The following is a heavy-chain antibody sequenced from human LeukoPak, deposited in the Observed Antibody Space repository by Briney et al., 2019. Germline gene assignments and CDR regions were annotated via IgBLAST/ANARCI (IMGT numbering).Heavy chain of an antibody. Sequence: SETLSLTCTVSGGSISSYYWGWIRQPPGKGLEWIGSFYYGGNTYYNPSLKSRVTISVDTSKNQFSLKLSSVTAADTAVYYCGVGSGYDEYWGQGTLVTVSS. V-gene: IGHV4-39*07. D-gene: IGHD5-12*01. CDR1: GGSISSYY. CDR2: FYYGGNT. J-gene: IGHJ4*02. CDR3: GVGSGYDEY.